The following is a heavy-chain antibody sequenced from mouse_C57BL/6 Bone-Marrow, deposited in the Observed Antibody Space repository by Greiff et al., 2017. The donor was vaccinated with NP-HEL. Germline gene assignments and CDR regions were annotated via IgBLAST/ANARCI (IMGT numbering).Heavy chain of an antibody. J-gene: IGHJ1*03. Sequence: VQLQQSGPELVKPGASVKISCKASGYSFTDYNMNWVKHSNGKSLEWIGVINPNSGTSSYNQKFKGKATLTVDQSSSTAYMQLNSLTSEDSAVYYCANYYGSSYWYFDVWGTGTTVTVSS. CDR3: ANYYGSSYWYFDV. D-gene: IGHD1-1*01. CDR2: INPNSGTS. V-gene: IGHV1-39*01. CDR1: GYSFTDYN.